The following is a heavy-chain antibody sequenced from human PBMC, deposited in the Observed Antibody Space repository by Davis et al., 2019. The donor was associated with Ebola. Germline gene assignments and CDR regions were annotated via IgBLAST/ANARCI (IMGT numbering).Heavy chain of an antibody. CDR1: GFSLTTSGMY. CDR2: IDWEDDK. CDR3: ARMSSPGWTSFDY. Sequence: SGPTLVKPTQTLTLTCTFSGFSLTTSGMYVSWIRQPPGKALEWLARIDWEDDKHYSKSLETRVTISKDTSQNQVVLTMTNMGPLDTATYFCARMSSPGWTSFDYWGQGTLVSVSS. J-gene: IGHJ4*02. D-gene: IGHD6-19*01. V-gene: IGHV2-70*11.